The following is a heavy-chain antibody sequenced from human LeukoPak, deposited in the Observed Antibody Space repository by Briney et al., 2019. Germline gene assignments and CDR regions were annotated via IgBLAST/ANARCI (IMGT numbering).Heavy chain of an antibody. J-gene: IGHJ4*02. Sequence: GRCLRLSCAASVFTFSSYSMHWVRQAPGKGLEWVAVISYDGSNKYYADSVKGRFTISRDNSKNTLYLQMNSLRAEDTAVYYCARFSDSSSFDYWGQGTLVTVSS. V-gene: IGHV3-30-3*01. CDR2: ISYDGSNK. CDR1: VFTFSSYS. CDR3: ARFSDSSSFDY. D-gene: IGHD6-13*01.